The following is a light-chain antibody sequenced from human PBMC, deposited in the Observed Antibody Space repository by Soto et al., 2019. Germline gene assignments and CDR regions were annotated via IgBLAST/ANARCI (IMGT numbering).Light chain of an antibody. CDR1: QSVSSY. Sequence: EIVLTQSPATLSLSPGERATLSCRASQSVSSYLAWYQQKSGQAPRLLIYDASNSATGIPARFSGSGSGTDFTLTISSLVPEASAVYYCQDRSIWPITFSQGTRLGIK. CDR3: QDRSIWPIT. J-gene: IGKJ5*01. CDR2: DAS. V-gene: IGKV3-11*01.